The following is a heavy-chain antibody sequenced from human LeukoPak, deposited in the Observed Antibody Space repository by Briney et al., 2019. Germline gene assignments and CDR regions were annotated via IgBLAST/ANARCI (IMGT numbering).Heavy chain of an antibody. V-gene: IGHV4-31*03. CDR1: GGSISSGGYY. Sequence: PSETLSLTCTVSGGSISSGGYYWSWIRQHPGKGLEWIGYIYYSGSTYYNPSLKSRVTISVDTSKNQFSLKLSSVTAADTAVYYCARHQSGYNWFDPWGQGTLVTVSS. D-gene: IGHD5-12*01. J-gene: IGHJ5*02. CDR2: IYYSGST. CDR3: ARHQSGYNWFDP.